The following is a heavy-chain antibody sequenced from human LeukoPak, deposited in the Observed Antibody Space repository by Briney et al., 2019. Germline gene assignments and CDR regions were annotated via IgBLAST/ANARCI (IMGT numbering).Heavy chain of an antibody. J-gene: IGHJ4*02. CDR2: ISWNSGSI. V-gene: IGHV3-9*01. CDR3: AKAEGSGNQPFDY. D-gene: IGHD3-10*01. CDR1: GFTFDGYA. Sequence: GGSLRLSCAASGFTFDGYAMHWVRQAPGKGLEWVSGISWNSGSIGYADSVKGRFTISRDNSKNTLYLQMSSLRAEDTAVYYCAKAEGSGNQPFDYWGQGTLVTVSS.